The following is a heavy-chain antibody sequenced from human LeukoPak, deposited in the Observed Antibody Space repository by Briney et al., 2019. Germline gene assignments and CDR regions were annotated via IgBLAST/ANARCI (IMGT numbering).Heavy chain of an antibody. CDR1: GFTFDDYA. CDR3: AKSQFQYGENVDY. V-gene: IGHV3-9*01. Sequence: GGSLRLSCAASGFTFDDYAMHWVRQAPGKGLEWVSGISWNSGSIGYADSVKGRFTIFRDNAKNSLYLQMNSLRAEDTALYYCAKSQFQYGENVDYWGQGTLVTVSS. D-gene: IGHD7-27*01. J-gene: IGHJ4*02. CDR2: ISWNSGSI.